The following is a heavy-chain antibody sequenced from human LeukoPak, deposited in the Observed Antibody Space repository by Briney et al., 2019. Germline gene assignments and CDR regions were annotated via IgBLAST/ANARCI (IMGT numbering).Heavy chain of an antibody. CDR1: GYGITGYY. D-gene: IGHD3-22*01. CDR3: ARVGYYESSGYYEY. V-gene: IGHV1-2*06. J-gene: IGHJ4*02. Sequence: ASVKVSCQASGYGITGYYIHWVRQAPGQGLEWMGRINPNNGGTNSAQTFQGRITMTRDTSISTVYMELSRLRSDDTAVYYCARVGYYESSGYYEYWGQGTLVTVSS. CDR2: INPNNGGT.